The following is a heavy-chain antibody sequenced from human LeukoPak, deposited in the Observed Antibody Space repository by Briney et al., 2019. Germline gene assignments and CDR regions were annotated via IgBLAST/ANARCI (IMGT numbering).Heavy chain of an antibody. V-gene: IGHV3-7*01. CDR2: IKEDGSEN. J-gene: IGHJ4*02. D-gene: IGHD1-1*01. CDR3: ARQRYSDY. CDR1: GFTFCRYW. Sequence: PGGVLRLSCAAPGFTFCRYWMNLVRPAPGKGVEWVANIKEDGSENSYVESVKGRFTISRDNAKNSLYLQLNSLRAEDTAVYFCARQRYSDYWGQGTLVTVSS.